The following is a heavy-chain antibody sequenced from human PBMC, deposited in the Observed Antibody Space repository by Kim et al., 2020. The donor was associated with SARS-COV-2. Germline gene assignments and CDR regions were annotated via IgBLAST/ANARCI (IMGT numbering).Heavy chain of an antibody. Sequence: ADSVKGRFTISRDNAKNSLYLQMNSLRAEDTAVYYCARALGDSSGYNFDYWGQGTLVTVSS. V-gene: IGHV3-11*05. CDR3: ARALGDSSGYNFDY. D-gene: IGHD3-22*01. J-gene: IGHJ4*02.